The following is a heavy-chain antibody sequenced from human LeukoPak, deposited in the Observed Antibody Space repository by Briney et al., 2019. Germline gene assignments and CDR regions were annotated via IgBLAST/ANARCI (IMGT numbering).Heavy chain of an antibody. D-gene: IGHD3-3*01. CDR2: INPNSGGT. V-gene: IGHV1-2*02. Sequence: GASVKASCKASGYTFTGYYMHWVRQAPGQGLEWKGWINPNSGGTNYAQKFQGRVTMTRDTSISTAYMELSRLRSDDTAVYYCAAKTIFGSFDPWGQGTLVTVSS. CDR1: GYTFTGYY. CDR3: AAKTIFGSFDP. J-gene: IGHJ5*02.